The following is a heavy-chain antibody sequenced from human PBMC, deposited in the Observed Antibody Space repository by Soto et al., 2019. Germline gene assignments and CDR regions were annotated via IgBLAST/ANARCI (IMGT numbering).Heavy chain of an antibody. CDR1: GFTFGSYA. D-gene: IGHD3-16*01. V-gene: IGHV3-23*01. J-gene: IGHJ6*03. Sequence: EVQLLESGGGLVQPGGSLRLSCAASGFTFGSYAMNWLRQAPGRGLECVSFISGSGRTTYYADSVKGRFTVSRDNSKNTLYLQMNSLRAEDTALYYCAKFRGPSYSYYSMDVWGKGTRSPSP. CDR3: AKFRGPSYSYYSMDV. CDR2: ISGSGRTT.